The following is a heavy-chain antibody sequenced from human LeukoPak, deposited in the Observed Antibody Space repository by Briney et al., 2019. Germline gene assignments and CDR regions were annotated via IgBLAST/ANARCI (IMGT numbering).Heavy chain of an antibody. CDR2: INPSGGST. Sequence: ASVKVSCKASGYTFTSYYMHWVRQAPGQGLEWMGIINPSGGSTSYAQKFQGRVTMTRDTSTSTVYMEMRSLRSEDPAVYYCARLGPGRVDYWGQGTLVTVSS. D-gene: IGHD3-10*01. CDR3: ARLGPGRVDY. J-gene: IGHJ4*02. CDR1: GYTFTSYY. V-gene: IGHV1-46*01.